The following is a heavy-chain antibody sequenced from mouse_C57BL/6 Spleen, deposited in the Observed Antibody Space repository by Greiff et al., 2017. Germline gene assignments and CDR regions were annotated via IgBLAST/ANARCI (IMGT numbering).Heavy chain of an antibody. CDR3: ARTGTGDAMDY. Sequence: VKLLESGPGLVAPSQSLSITCTVSGFSLTSYGVDWVRQSPGKGLEWLGVIWGVGSTNYNSALKSRLSISKDNSKSQVFLKMNSLQTDDTAMYYCARTGTGDAMDYWGQGTSVTVSS. J-gene: IGHJ4*01. CDR2: IWGVGST. D-gene: IGHD4-1*01. V-gene: IGHV2-6*01. CDR1: GFSLTSYG.